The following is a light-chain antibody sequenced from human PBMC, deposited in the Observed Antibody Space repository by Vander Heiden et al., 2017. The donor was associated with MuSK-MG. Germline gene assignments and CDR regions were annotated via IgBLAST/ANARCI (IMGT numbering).Light chain of an antibody. CDR1: QSISSY. J-gene: IGKJ3*01. Sequence: DIQMTQSPSSLSASVGDRVTITCRASQSISSYLNWYQQKPGKAPKLLIYAASSLQSGVPSRFSGSGSGTDFTLTISSLQPEDFATYYCQQSDSTLNTFGHGTKVDIK. CDR2: AAS. CDR3: QQSDSTLNT. V-gene: IGKV1-39*01.